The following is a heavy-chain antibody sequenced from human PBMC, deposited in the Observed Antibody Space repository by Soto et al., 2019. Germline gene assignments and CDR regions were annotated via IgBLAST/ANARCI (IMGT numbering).Heavy chain of an antibody. D-gene: IGHD3-10*01. CDR1: GGSISSGGYS. CDR2: IYHSGST. V-gene: IGHV4-30-2*01. CDR3: ARALYGSGSYGAEHFYY. J-gene: IGHJ4*02. Sequence: QLQLQESGSGLVKPSQTLSLTCAVSGGSISSGGYSWSRIRQPPGKGLEWIGYIYHSGSTYYNPSLKSPVTISVDRSKNQFSLKLSSVTAADTAVYYCARALYGSGSYGAEHFYYWGQGTLVTVSS.